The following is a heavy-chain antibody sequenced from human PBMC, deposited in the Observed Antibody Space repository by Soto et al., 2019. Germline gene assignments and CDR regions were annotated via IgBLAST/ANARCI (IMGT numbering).Heavy chain of an antibody. V-gene: IGHV4-31*03. CDR3: ATDTSGFDAYDI. J-gene: IGHJ3*02. Sequence: SETLSLTCTVSGGSIGSGGYYWSWIRQHPGEGLEWIGCIYDTGNTYYNPSLKSRVSISLDTSNNHFSLRPNSVTAADTAVYYCATDTSGFDAYDIWGQGTLVTVSS. CDR1: GGSIGSGGYY. D-gene: IGHD5-12*01. CDR2: IYDTGNT.